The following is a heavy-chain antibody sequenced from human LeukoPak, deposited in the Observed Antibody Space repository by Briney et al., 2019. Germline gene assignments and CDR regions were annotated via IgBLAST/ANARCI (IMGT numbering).Heavy chain of an antibody. CDR1: AYSISSGYY. D-gene: IGHD5-18*01. Sequence: PSETLSLTCTVSAYSISSGYYWGWIRQPPGKGLEWIGSIYHSGNTYYNPSLKGRVTISVDTSKNQFSLKLSSVTAADTAVYYCARDSYNYGSGSLDYWGRGTLVTVFS. J-gene: IGHJ4*02. V-gene: IGHV4-38-2*02. CDR3: ARDSYNYGSGSLDY. CDR2: IYHSGNT.